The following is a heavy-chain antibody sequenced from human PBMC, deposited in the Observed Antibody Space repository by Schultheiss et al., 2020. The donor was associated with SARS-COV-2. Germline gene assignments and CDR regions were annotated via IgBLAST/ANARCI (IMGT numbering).Heavy chain of an antibody. Sequence: GESLKISCAASGFTFSSYWMSWVRQAPGKGLEWVANIKQDGSEKYYVDSVKGRFTISRDNAKNSLYLQMNSLRAEDTAVYYCAKGLPMTGAFDIWGQGTMVTVSS. D-gene: IGHD1-14*01. CDR2: IKQDGSEK. J-gene: IGHJ3*02. V-gene: IGHV3-7*01. CDR3: AKGLPMTGAFDI. CDR1: GFTFSSYW.